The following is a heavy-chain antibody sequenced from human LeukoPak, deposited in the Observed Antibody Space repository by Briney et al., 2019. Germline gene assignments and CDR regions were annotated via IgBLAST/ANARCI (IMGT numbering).Heavy chain of an antibody. J-gene: IGHJ4*02. CDR1: GGSISSYY. CDR2: IYNSVTT. CDR3: ARAEEKFSTSWHIGPLDY. D-gene: IGHD6-13*01. Sequence: SETLSLTCTVSGGSISSYYWNWIRQTPGKGLEWIGYIYNSVTTHYSPSLKSRATMSIDTSKNQFSLNLNSVTAADTAVYYCARAEEKFSTSWHIGPLDYWGQGALVTVSS. V-gene: IGHV4-59*01.